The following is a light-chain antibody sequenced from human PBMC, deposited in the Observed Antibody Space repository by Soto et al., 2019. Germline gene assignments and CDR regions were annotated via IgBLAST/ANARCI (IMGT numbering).Light chain of an antibody. CDR3: SSFRSGTTL. Sequence: QSALTQPASVSGSPGQSITISCTGTSSDIGAYKYVSWYQQHPGKAPKLMIFEVSNRPSGVSDRFSGSKSGNTASLTISGLQAEDEADYYCSSFRSGTTLFGTGTQLTVL. V-gene: IGLV2-14*01. J-gene: IGLJ1*01. CDR2: EVS. CDR1: SSDIGAYKY.